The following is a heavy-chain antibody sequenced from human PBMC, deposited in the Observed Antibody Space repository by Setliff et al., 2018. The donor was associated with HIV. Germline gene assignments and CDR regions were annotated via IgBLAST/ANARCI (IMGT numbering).Heavy chain of an antibody. CDR1: NYTLINYG. J-gene: IGHJ1*01. V-gene: IGHV1-18*01. D-gene: IGHD6-13*01. CDR3: ATDPGYSSTWYSESFQH. Sequence: ASVKVSCKASNYTLINYGVSWVRQAPGQGLEWMGWIGSYSGYTIYAQKFQDRLTMTTDTSTTTAYMELSSLRSDDTAMYYCATDPGYSSTWYSESFQHWGQGTVVTVSS. CDR2: IGSYSGYT.